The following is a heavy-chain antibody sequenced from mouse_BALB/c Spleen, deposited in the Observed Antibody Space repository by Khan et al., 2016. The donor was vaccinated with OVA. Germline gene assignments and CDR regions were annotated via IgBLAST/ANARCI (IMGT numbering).Heavy chain of an antibody. CDR3: ASDWKFAY. V-gene: IGHV1S137*01. CDR1: GYTFTDYA. J-gene: IGHJ3*01. CDR2: ISSYYGAP. D-gene: IGHD2-4*01. Sequence: QVRLQQSGPELVRPGVTLKISCKGSGYTFTDYAMHWVKQSHAKSLEWIGVISSYYGAPEYTQNFKGKATMTVDSSSSTAYLELARLTSEDSAIYCCASDWKFAYWGQGTLVTVS.